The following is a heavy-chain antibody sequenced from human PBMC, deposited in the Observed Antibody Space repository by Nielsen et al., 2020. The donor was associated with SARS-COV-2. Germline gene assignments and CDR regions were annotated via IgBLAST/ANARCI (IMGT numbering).Heavy chain of an antibody. D-gene: IGHD4-17*01. V-gene: IGHV3-11*01. CDR3: AREGTVYYYYGMDV. Sequence: GESLKISCAASGFTFSDYYMSWIRQAPGKGLEWVSYISSSGSTIYYADSVKGRFTISRDNAKNSLYLQMNSLRAEDMAVYYCAREGTVYYYYGMDVWGQGTTVTVSS. J-gene: IGHJ6*02. CDR1: GFTFSDYY. CDR2: ISSSGSTI.